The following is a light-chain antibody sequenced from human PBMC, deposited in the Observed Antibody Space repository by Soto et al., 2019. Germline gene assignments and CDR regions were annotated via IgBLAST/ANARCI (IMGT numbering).Light chain of an antibody. CDR2: YDN. CDR1: NSNIGSNT. J-gene: IGLJ1*01. CDR3: AAWDDSLNGRV. V-gene: IGLV1-44*01. Sequence: QSVLTQPPSASGTPGQRVTISFSGSNSNIGSNTVNWYQQLPRTAPKLLIYYDNLRPSGVPDRISGSKSGTSASLAISGLQSDDEADYYCAAWDDSLNGRVFGTGTKLTVL.